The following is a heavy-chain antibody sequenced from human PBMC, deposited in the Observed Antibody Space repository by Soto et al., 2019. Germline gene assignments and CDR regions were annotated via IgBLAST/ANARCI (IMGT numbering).Heavy chain of an antibody. J-gene: IGHJ6*02. D-gene: IGHD1-1*01. Sequence: TSETLSLTCTVTGGSMTRGNQYWTWIRHRPGEGLEWFGYINHRGSLYYNPSLKSRVSMSVDTSKNQFSLNLSSVTAADTAVYYCARELPQRQGRNMDVWGQGTTVTVSS. V-gene: IGHV4-31*03. CDR2: INHRGSL. CDR3: ARELPQRQGRNMDV. CDR1: GGSMTRGNQY.